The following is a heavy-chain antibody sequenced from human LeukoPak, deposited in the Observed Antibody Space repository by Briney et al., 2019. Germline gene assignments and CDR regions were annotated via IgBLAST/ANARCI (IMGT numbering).Heavy chain of an antibody. CDR1: GLSVTNAW. CDR2: ISSSSSYI. D-gene: IGHD3-3*01. V-gene: IGHV3-21*01. CDR3: ARDRVGYDFGVYYYYMDV. J-gene: IGHJ6*03. Sequence: GGSLRLSCTAPGLSVTNAWMSWVRQAPGKGLEWVSSISSSSSYIYYADSVKGRFTISRDNAKNSLYLQMNSLRAEDTAVYYCARDRVGYDFGVYYYYMDVWGKGTTVTVSS.